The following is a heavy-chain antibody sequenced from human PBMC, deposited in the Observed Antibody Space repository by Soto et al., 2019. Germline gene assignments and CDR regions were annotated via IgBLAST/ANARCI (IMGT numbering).Heavy chain of an antibody. V-gene: IGHV4-31*03. CDR1: GGSISSGGYY. Sequence: PSETLSLTCTVSGGSISSGGYYWSWIRQHPGKGLEWIGYIYYSGSTYYNPSLKSRVTISVDTSKNQFSLKLSSVTAADTAVYYCARVVVNGYCSGGSCYSIDYWGQGTLVTVSS. D-gene: IGHD2-15*01. CDR2: IYYSGST. J-gene: IGHJ4*02. CDR3: ARVVVNGYCSGGSCYSIDY.